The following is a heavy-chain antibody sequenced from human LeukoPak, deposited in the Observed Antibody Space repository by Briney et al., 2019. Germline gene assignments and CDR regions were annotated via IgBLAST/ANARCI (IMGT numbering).Heavy chain of an antibody. CDR2: INPSGGST. Sequence: ASVKVSCKASGYTFTSYYMHWMRQAPGQGLEWMGIINPSGGSTSYAQKFQGRVTMTRDTSTSTVYMELSSLRSEDTAVYYCARVKLDTAIDYYGMDVWGQGTTVTVSS. D-gene: IGHD5-18*01. V-gene: IGHV1-46*01. J-gene: IGHJ6*02. CDR1: GYTFTSYY. CDR3: ARVKLDTAIDYYGMDV.